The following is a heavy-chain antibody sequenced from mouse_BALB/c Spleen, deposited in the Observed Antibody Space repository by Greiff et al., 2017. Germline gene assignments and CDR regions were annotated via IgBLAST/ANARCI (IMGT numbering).Heavy chain of an antibody. CDR1: GYTFTSYW. Sequence: QVHVKQPGAELVRPGASVKLSCKASGYTFTSYWINWMKQRPGQGLEWIGNIYPSDSYTNYNQKFKDKATLTVDKSSSTAYMQLSSPTSEDSAVYYCTRWGGNYAMDYWGQGTSVTVSS. CDR3: TRWGGNYAMDY. V-gene: IGHV1-69*02. J-gene: IGHJ4*01. CDR2: IYPSDSYT. D-gene: IGHD1-1*02.